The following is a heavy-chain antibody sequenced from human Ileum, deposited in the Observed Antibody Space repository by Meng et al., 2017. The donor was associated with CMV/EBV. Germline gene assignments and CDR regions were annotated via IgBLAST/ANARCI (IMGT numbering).Heavy chain of an antibody. D-gene: IGHD5-12*01. Sequence: HITLKESGPTLVKPSETLTLTCTFSGFSFITDKAGVGWIRHPPGKALEWLGFIYWDDDTRYSPSLKTRLTITRDTSKNQVILTMTNMDPADTATYFCVHRSYSGQDDYWGQGALVTVSS. CDR1: GFSFITDKAG. J-gene: IGHJ4*02. CDR3: VHRSYSGQDDY. V-gene: IGHV2-5*02. CDR2: IYWDDDT.